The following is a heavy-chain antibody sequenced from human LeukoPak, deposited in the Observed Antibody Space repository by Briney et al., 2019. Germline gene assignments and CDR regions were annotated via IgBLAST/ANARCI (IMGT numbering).Heavy chain of an antibody. CDR2: INHSGST. CDR1: GGSFGGYY. V-gene: IGHV4-34*01. J-gene: IGHJ4*02. D-gene: IGHD3-3*01. CDR3: ARRPRTYYDFWSGYLYYFDY. Sequence: SETLSLTCAVYGGSFGGYYWSWIRQPPGKGLEWIGEINHSGSTNYNPSLKSRVTISVDTSKNQLSLKLSSVTAADTAVYYCARRPRTYYDFWSGYLYYFDYWGQGTLVTVSS.